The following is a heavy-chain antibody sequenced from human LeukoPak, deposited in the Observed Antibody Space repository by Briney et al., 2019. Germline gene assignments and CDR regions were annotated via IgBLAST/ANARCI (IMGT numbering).Heavy chain of an antibody. V-gene: IGHV4-59*01. Sequence: SETLSLTCTVSDGAIAGYSWSWIRQPPGKGLEWIGYIYYSGDTNYNPSLQSRVTVSVDTSKNQFSLKLTSVTAADTAVYYCVRGPYGSGISNWFDPWGQGTLVTVSS. CDR2: IYYSGDT. D-gene: IGHD3-10*01. CDR1: DGAIAGYS. J-gene: IGHJ5*02. CDR3: VRGPYGSGISNWFDP.